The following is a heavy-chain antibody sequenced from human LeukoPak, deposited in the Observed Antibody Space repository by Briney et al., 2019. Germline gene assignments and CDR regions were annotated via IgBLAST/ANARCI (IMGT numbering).Heavy chain of an antibody. CDR2: IGTAGDT. J-gene: IGHJ4*02. V-gene: IGHV3-13*01. D-gene: IGHD1-1*01. Sequence: PGGSLRLSCAASGFTFSSYDMHWVRQATGKGLERVSAIGTAGDTYYPGSVKGRFTISRENAKNSLYLQMNSLRAGDTAVYYCARGSLELYYFDYWGQGTLVTVSS. CDR3: ARGSLELYYFDY. CDR1: GFTFSSYD.